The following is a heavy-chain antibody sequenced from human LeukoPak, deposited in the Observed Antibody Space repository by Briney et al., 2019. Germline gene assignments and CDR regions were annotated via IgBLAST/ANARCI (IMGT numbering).Heavy chain of an antibody. CDR1: GFTVSSNY. V-gene: IGHV3-53*01. CDR2: IYSGDST. D-gene: IGHD5-24*01. Sequence: AGGSLRLSCAASGFTVSSNYMSWVRQAPGKGLECVSVIYSGDSTNYADSVKGRLTISRDNSKNTLYLQMNSLRAEDTAVYYCARRGDGGRAFDVWGQGTMVTVSS. J-gene: IGHJ3*01. CDR3: ARRGDGGRAFDV.